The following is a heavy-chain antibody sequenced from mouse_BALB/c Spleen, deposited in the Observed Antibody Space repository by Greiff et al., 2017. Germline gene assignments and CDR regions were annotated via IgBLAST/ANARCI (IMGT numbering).Heavy chain of an antibody. J-gene: IGHJ4*01. V-gene: IGHV5-15*02. CDR2: ISNLAYSI. Sequence: EVQRVESGGGLVQPGGSRKLSCAASGFTFSDYGMAWVRQAPGKGPEWVAFISNLAYSIYYADTVTGRFTISRENAKNTLYLEMSSLRSEDTAMYYCARVYYGNYVDAMDYWGQGTSVTVSS. D-gene: IGHD2-1*01. CDR1: GFTFSDYG. CDR3: ARVYYGNYVDAMDY.